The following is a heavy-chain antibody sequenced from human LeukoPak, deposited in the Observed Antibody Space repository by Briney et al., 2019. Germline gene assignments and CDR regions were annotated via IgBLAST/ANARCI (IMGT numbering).Heavy chain of an antibody. CDR1: GGSFSGYY. CDR2: IYHSGST. V-gene: IGHV4-38-2*01. CDR3: AALSPGSTSSDY. D-gene: IGHD2-2*01. J-gene: IGHJ4*02. Sequence: KPSETLSLTCAVYGGSFSGYYWGWIRQPPGKGLEWIGSIYHSGSTYYNPSLKSRVTISVDTSKNQFSLKLSSVTAADTAVYYCAALSPGSTSSDYWGQGTLVTVSS.